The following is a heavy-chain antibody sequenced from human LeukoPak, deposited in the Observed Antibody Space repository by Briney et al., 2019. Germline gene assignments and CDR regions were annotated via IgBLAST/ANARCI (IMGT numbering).Heavy chain of an antibody. CDR3: ARRSYDGAYFDY. CDR2: IYYTGST. Sequence: SETLSLTCTVSGGSISSSRYYWGWVRQPPGKGLEWIGTIYYTGSTYYNPSLKSRVTISVDTSKNQFSLKLSSVTAADTAVYYCARRSYDGAYFDYWGQGTLVTVSS. D-gene: IGHD3-22*01. CDR1: GGSISSSRYY. V-gene: IGHV4-39*01. J-gene: IGHJ4*02.